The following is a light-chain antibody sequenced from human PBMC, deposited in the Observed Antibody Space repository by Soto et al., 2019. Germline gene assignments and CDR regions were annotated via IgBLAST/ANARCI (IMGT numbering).Light chain of an antibody. Sequence: QAVVTQEPSFSVSPGGTVTLTCGLTSGSVSTTYYPSWYQQTPGQAPRTLIYSTNIRFSGVPDRFSGSILGNKAALTITGAQADDESDYHCMLYMGGGLVVFGGGTKVTVL. J-gene: IGLJ2*01. V-gene: IGLV8-61*01. CDR3: MLYMGGGLVV. CDR2: STN. CDR1: SGSVSTTYY.